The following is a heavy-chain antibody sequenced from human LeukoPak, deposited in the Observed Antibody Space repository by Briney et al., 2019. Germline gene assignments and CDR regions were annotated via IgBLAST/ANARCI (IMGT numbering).Heavy chain of an antibody. CDR2: IWYDGSNK. J-gene: IGHJ5*02. CDR3: AKWEYRYSGSYH. V-gene: IGHV3-33*06. D-gene: IGHD1-26*01. Sequence: PGGSPRLSCAASGFTFSSYGMHWVRQAPGKGLEWVAVIWYDGSNKYYADSVKGRFTISRDNSKNTLYLQMNSLRAEDTAVYYCAKWEYRYSGSYHWGQGTLVTVSS. CDR1: GFTFSSYG.